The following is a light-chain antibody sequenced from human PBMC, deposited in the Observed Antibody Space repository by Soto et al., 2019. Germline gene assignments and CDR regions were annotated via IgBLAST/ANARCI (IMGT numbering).Light chain of an antibody. CDR2: KAS. Sequence: VQLARSPSTPSGSVGERVTITCPASQTISSWLAWYQQKPGKAPKLLIYKASTLTSGVPSRFSGSGSGTDFTLTISSLQPDDFATYYCQHYNSYSEAFGQGTQVDIK. J-gene: IGKJ1*01. CDR1: QTISSW. CDR3: QHYNSYSEA. V-gene: IGKV1-5*03.